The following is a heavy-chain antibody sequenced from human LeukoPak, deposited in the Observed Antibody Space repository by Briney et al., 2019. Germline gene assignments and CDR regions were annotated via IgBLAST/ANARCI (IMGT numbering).Heavy chain of an antibody. D-gene: IGHD3-3*01. CDR1: GGSIGTNTYY. CDR3: ARTKRGFLSVDGGFDY. J-gene: IGHJ4*02. Sequence: PSETLSLTCTVSGGSIGTNTYYWGWIRQPPGKGLEWIGSIYYSGRTYYNPSLKSRVTISVDTSKNQFSLKLSSVTAADTAVYYCARTKRGFLSVDGGFDYWGQGTLVTVSS. V-gene: IGHV4-39*07. CDR2: IYYSGRT.